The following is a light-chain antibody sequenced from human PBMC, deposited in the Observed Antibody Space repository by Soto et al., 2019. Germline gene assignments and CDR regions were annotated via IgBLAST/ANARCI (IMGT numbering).Light chain of an antibody. CDR2: QDT. J-gene: IGLJ2*01. Sequence: SYELTQPPSVSVSPGQTASITCSGDKLGDKYACWYQQKPGQSPVLVIYQDTKRPSGIPERFSGSNSGNIATLTISGTQAMDEADYYCQAWDSSTVVFGGGPKLTVL. V-gene: IGLV3-1*01. CDR3: QAWDSSTVV. CDR1: KLGDKY.